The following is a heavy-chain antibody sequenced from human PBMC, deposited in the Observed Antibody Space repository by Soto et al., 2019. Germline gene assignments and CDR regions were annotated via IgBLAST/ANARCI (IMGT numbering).Heavy chain of an antibody. D-gene: IGHD1-26*01. CDR1: GYTLTDYY. CDR3: ARSSGSYSYYGMDV. CDR2: INPKTGDT. V-gene: IGHV1-2*02. J-gene: IGHJ6*02. Sequence: QVQLAQSGAEVKKPGASVKFSCKASGYTLTDYYIHWVRQAPGRGLEWMGWINPKTGDTYSAQNFQGRVTTTRDTSIDTGYMELSRLQSDDTAVYYCARSSGSYSYYGMDVWCQGTTLTVSS.